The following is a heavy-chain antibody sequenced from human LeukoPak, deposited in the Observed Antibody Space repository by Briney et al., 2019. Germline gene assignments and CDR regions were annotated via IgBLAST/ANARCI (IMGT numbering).Heavy chain of an antibody. V-gene: IGHV4-59*01. J-gene: IGHJ4*02. CDR1: GGSISSYY. CDR3: ARCNGYSSTWPFDY. CDR2: IYYIGTT. Sequence: PSETLSLTCTVSGGSISSYYWSWIRQPPGKGLEWIGNIYYIGTTNYNPSLKSRVTISVDTSKNQFSLKLSSVTAADTAVYYCARCNGYSSTWPFDYWGQGTLVTVSS. D-gene: IGHD5-12*01.